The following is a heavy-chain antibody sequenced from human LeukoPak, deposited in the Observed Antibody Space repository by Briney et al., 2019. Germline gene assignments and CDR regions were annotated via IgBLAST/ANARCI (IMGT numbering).Heavy chain of an antibody. CDR3: ARWIVGATN. D-gene: IGHD1-26*01. J-gene: IGHJ4*02. V-gene: IGHV3-48*04. CDR1: GFTFSSYS. CDR2: ISSSSSTI. Sequence: PGGSLRLSCAASGFTFSSYSMNWVRQAPGKGLEWVSYISSSSSTIYYADSVKGRFTISRDNAKNSLYLQMNNVRVEDAAVYYCARWIVGATNWGQGTLVTVSS.